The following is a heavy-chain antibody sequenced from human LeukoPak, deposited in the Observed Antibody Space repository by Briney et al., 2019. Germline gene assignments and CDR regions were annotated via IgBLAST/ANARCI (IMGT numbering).Heavy chain of an antibody. CDR3: ARLRDDYSHFDY. J-gene: IGHJ4*02. CDR1: GYGFINYW. Sequence: GESMKNSCKTSGYGFINYWIAWVRQVPGKGLEWMGIIYPSDSDTRYSPSFQGQVTISADKSISTAYLHWSSLKASDTAMYYCARLRDDYSHFDYWGQGALVTVSS. D-gene: IGHD4-11*01. V-gene: IGHV5-51*01. CDR2: IYPSDSDT.